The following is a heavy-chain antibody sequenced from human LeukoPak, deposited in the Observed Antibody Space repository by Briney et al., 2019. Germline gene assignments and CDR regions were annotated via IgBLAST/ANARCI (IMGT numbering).Heavy chain of an antibody. CDR3: ARDGQLVRAFDI. J-gene: IGHJ3*02. Sequence: GGSLRLSCAASGFTFSSYAMHWVRQAPGKGLEWVAVISYDGSNKYYADSVKGRFTISRDNSKNTLYLQMNSLRAEDTAVYYCARDGQLVRAFDIWGQGTMVTVSS. CDR2: ISYDGSNK. D-gene: IGHD6-13*01. CDR1: GFTFSSYA. V-gene: IGHV3-30-3*01.